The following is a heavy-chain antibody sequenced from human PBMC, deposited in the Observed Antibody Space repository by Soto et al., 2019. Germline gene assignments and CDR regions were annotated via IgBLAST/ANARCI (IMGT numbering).Heavy chain of an antibody. D-gene: IGHD2-15*01. CDR2: IYYTGGT. CDR3: VRATCCRLGYPDATDSVVSDY. J-gene: IGHJ4*02. Sequence: SETLSLTCAVSGGSTSIGTFSWTWIRQPPGTGLEFIGSIYYTGGTYYSPSLKSRVTISLDMSKNQFSLNLSSVAAADTAMYYRVRATCCRLGYPDATDSVVSDYGGGGTPV. V-gene: IGHV4-30-2*01. CDR1: GGSTSIGTFS.